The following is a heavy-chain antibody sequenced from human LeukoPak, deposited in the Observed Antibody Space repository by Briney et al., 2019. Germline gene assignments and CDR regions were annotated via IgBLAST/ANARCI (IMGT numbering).Heavy chain of an antibody. V-gene: IGHV3-21*01. CDR2: ISSSSTSI. J-gene: IGHJ4*02. D-gene: IGHD2-21*01. CDR1: GFTFSPYT. Sequence: GGSLRLSCAASGFTFSPYTMNWVRQTPGKGLEWVSSISSSSTSIYYADSPKGRFTISRDNAKNSVYLQMNSLTAEDTAVYYCARDHSYYFDYWGRGTLVTVSS. CDR3: ARDHSYYFDY.